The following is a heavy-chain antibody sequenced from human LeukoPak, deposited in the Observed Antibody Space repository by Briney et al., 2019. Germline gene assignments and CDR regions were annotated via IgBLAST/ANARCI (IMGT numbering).Heavy chain of an antibody. Sequence: SQTLSLTCTVSGGSISSGSYYWSWIRQPAGKGLEWIGRIYTSGSTNYNPSLKSRVTISVDTSKNQFSLKLSSVTAADTAVYYCARDIGFGELLFWFDPWGQGTLVTVSS. D-gene: IGHD3-10*01. J-gene: IGHJ5*02. V-gene: IGHV4-61*02. CDR2: IYTSGST. CDR3: ARDIGFGELLFWFDP. CDR1: GGSISSGSYY.